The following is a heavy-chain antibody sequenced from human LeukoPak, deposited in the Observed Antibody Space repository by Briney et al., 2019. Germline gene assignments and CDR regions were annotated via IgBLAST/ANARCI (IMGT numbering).Heavy chain of an antibody. Sequence: GGSLRLSCAASGFTFSDYSMTWVRQAPGKGLEWVALMSYDGSDKSYADSVKGRFTISRDNSKSTLYLQMDSLRGDDAAVYYCAKAVGSISWSFDYWGQGTLVTVSS. J-gene: IGHJ4*02. CDR3: AKAVGSISWSFDY. CDR1: GFTFSDYS. V-gene: IGHV3-30*18. CDR2: MSYDGSDK. D-gene: IGHD6-13*01.